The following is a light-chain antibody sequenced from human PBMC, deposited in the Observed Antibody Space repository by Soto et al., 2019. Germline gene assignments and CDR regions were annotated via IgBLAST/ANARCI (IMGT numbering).Light chain of an antibody. CDR2: AAS. Sequence: LTQSPSSLSAYIGDRVTFTCRASEDISSYLVWYQQKPGAAPKLLIYAASALHSGVPSRFSGSGSGTDFTLTISSLHPEDFAVYFCQQFKNYSITFGQGTRLEIK. CDR1: EDISSY. CDR3: QQFKNYSIT. J-gene: IGKJ5*01. V-gene: IGKV1-9*01.